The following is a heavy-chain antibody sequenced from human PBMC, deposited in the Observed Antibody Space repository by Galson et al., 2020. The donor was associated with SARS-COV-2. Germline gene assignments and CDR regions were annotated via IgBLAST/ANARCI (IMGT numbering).Heavy chain of an antibody. CDR1: GFTFSTYA. V-gene: IGHV3-30*04. CDR2: ISYDGTNK. CDR3: ARAYCSGGICYLDY. Sequence: GGSLRLSCAASGFTFSTYAIHWVRQAPGKGLEWVAVISYDGTNKYYADSVKGRFTISRDNSKNTLYLQMNSLRAEDTAVYYCARAYCSGGICYLDYWGQGTLVTVSS. J-gene: IGHJ4*02. D-gene: IGHD2-15*01.